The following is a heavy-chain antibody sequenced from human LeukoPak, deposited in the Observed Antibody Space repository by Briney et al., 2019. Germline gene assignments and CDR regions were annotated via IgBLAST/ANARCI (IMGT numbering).Heavy chain of an antibody. CDR2: INHSGST. CDR1: GGSFSGYY. D-gene: IGHD3-10*01. V-gene: IGHV4-34*01. J-gene: IGHJ3*02. Sequence: KPSETLSLTCAVYGGSFSGYYWSWIRQPPGKGLEWIGEINHSGSTNYNPSLKSRVTISVDTSKNQFSLKLSSVTAADTAVYYCARDLTMVRGVIIDAFDIWGQGTMVTVSS. CDR3: ARDLTMVRGVIIDAFDI.